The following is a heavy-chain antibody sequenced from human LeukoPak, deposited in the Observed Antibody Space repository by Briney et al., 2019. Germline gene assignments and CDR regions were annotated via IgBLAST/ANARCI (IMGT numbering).Heavy chain of an antibody. CDR1: GGSISSGSYY. J-gene: IGHJ5*02. V-gene: IGHV4-61*02. Sequence: TLSLTCTVSGGSISSGSYYWSWIRQPAGKGLEWIGRIYTSGSTNYNPSLKSRVTISVDTSKNQFSLKLSSVTAADTAVYYCAREFDPWGQGTLVTVSS. CDR2: IYTSGST. CDR3: AREFDP.